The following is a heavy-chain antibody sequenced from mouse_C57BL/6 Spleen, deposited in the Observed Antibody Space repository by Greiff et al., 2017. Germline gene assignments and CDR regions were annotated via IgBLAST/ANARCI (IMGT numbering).Heavy chain of an antibody. D-gene: IGHD2-1*01. CDR2: INPSSGYT. Sequence: QVQLQQSGPELVKPGASVKISCKASGYAFSSSWMNWVKQRPGQGLEWIGYINPSSGYTKYNQKFKDKATLTADKSSSTAYMQLSSLTSEDSAVYYCESSGNGYYAMDYWGQGTSVTVSS. J-gene: IGHJ4*01. CDR3: ESSGNGYYAMDY. CDR1: GYAFSSSW. V-gene: IGHV1-7*01.